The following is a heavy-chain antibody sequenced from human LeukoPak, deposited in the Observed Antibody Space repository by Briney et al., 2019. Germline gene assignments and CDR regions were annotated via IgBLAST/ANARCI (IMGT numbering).Heavy chain of an antibody. Sequence: GALRLSCAASGFTFSSYDMHWVRQVKGKGLEWVSVIGTAGDTYYPGSVKGRFTISRENVENSLHLQMNSLRAGDTAVYYCARGDWNSYWYLDLWGRGTLVTVSS. D-gene: IGHD1-1*01. CDR2: IGTAGDT. CDR1: GFTFSSYD. V-gene: IGHV3-13*04. CDR3: ARGDWNSYWYLDL. J-gene: IGHJ2*01.